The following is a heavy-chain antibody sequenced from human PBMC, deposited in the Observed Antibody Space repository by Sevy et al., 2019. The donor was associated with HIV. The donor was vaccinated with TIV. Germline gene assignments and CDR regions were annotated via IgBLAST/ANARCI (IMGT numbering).Heavy chain of an antibody. D-gene: IGHD3-3*01. CDR2: IYSGGST. J-gene: IGHJ6*02. CDR1: GFTVSSNY. CDR3: ARDSGITIFGVVTPYGMDV. V-gene: IGHV3-66*01. Sequence: GGSLRLSCAASGFTVSSNYMSWVRQAPGKGLEWVSVIYSGGSTYYADSVKGRLTISRDNSKNTLYLQMNSLRAEDTAVYYCARDSGITIFGVVTPYGMDVWGQGTTVTVSS.